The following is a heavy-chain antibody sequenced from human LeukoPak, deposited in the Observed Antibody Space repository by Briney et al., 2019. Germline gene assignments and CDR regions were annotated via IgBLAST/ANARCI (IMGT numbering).Heavy chain of an antibody. CDR1: GFIVSSNY. CDR2: IYSGGDK. V-gene: IGHV3-66*01. CDR3: ARRSGEGYFDC. D-gene: IGHD1-26*01. J-gene: IGHJ4*02. Sequence: GGSLRLSCAASGFIVSSNYMTWVRQAPGKGLEWLSVIYSGGDKYYSDSVEGRFTISRDNSKNTLYLQMNSLRAEETAVYYCARRSGEGYFDCWGQGTLVTVSS.